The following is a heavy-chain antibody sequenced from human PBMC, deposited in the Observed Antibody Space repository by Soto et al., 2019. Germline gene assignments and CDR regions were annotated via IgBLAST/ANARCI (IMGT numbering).Heavy chain of an antibody. CDR1: GFTFSNFA. D-gene: IGHD6-13*01. J-gene: IGHJ4*02. Sequence: EVQRLESGGGLVQPGGSLRLSCAASGFTFSNFAMSWVRQAPGKGLEWVSAIGTSGGDTYYADSVKGRFTISRDNSKNTLYLQLSSLRAEDTAVYYAIKSSRTLGDSWGQGTLVTVSS. CDR2: IGTSGGDT. V-gene: IGHV3-23*01. CDR3: IKSSRTLGDS.